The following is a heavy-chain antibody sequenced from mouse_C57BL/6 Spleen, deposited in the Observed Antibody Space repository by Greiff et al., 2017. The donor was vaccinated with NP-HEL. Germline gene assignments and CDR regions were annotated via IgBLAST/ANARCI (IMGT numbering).Heavy chain of an antibody. CDR1: GFTFSDYG. D-gene: IGHD2-2*01. CDR2: ISSGSSTI. Sequence: EVKLMESGGGLVKPGGSLKLSCAASGFTFSDYGMHWVRQAPEKGLEWVAYISSGSSTIYYADTVKGRFTISRDNAKNTLFLQMTNLRSEDTAMYYCARGYAYYFDYGGQGTTLTVSS. CDR3: ARGYAYYFDY. J-gene: IGHJ2*01. V-gene: IGHV5-17*01.